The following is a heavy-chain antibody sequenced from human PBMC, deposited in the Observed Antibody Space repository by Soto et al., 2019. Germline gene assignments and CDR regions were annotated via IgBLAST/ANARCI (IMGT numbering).Heavy chain of an antibody. Sequence: PWWSLRLSCSASVFTFSTYAMSWFRQAPGKGLEWVSGIGGLSGGTDYADSVKGRLTISRDNSKNTLYLQMNSLRAEDTAVYFCAKVSILTESYHYYAMDVWGQGTTVTVSS. CDR2: IGGLSGGT. CDR3: AKVSILTESYHYYAMDV. V-gene: IGHV3-23*01. D-gene: IGHD3-9*01. CDR1: VFTFSTYA. J-gene: IGHJ6*02.